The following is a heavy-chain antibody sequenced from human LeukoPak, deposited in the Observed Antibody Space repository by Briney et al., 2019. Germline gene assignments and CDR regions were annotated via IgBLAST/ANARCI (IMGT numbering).Heavy chain of an antibody. CDR3: ARAPLGP. Sequence: SETLSLTCTVSGGSISSYYWSWIRQPPGKGLEWIGHIYYSGSTNYNPSLKSRVTISIDTSKNQLSLRLSSVTAADTAVYYCARAPLGPWGQGTLVTVSS. CDR2: IYYSGST. D-gene: IGHD7-27*01. V-gene: IGHV4-59*01. CDR1: GGSISSYY. J-gene: IGHJ4*02.